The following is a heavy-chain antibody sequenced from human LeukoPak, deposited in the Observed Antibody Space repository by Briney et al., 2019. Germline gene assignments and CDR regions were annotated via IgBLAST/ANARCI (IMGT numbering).Heavy chain of an antibody. V-gene: IGHV4-30-4*01. D-gene: IGHD3-10*01. CDR2: INYSGST. CDR1: AGSISSDNYQ. Sequence: KPSQTLSLTCSVSAGSISSDNYQWSWVRQPPGKGLEWIGYINYSGSTYYNPSLKSRVTISVDTSNNQFSLRLSSVTAADTAVYYCARYGSGSTWFDPWGQGILVTVSS. CDR3: ARYGSGSTWFDP. J-gene: IGHJ5*02.